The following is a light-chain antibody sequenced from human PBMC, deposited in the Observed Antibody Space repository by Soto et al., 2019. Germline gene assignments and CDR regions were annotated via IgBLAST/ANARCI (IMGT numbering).Light chain of an antibody. CDR1: QNIKNY. J-gene: IGKJ5*01. CDR3: QQSYITLIT. V-gene: IGKV1-39*01. Sequence: DIQMTQSPASRSASVGDSITIPFRASQNIKNYLNWYQQKPGKAPKLLIYAASTLHIGVPSRFSGSGSGTDFTLTISSLQPEDFATYYCQQSYITLITFGQGTRLEIK. CDR2: AAS.